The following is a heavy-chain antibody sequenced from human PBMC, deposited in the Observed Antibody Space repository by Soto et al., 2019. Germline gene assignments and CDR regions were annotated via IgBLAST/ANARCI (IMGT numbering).Heavy chain of an antibody. J-gene: IGHJ4*02. CDR3: AKRRVASLGPYYFDY. CDR2: ISGSGGST. Sequence: GGSLRLSCAASRFTFSSYAMSWVRQAPGKGLEWVSAISGSGGSTYYADSVKGRFTISRDNSKNTLYLQMNSRRAEDTAVYYCAKRRVASLGPYYFDYWGQGTLVTVSS. CDR1: RFTFSSYA. V-gene: IGHV3-23*01. D-gene: IGHD5-12*01.